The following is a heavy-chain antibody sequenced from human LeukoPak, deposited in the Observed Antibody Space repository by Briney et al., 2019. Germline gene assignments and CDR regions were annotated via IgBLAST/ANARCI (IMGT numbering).Heavy chain of an antibody. CDR3: ARDLCYYYDSRYNWFDP. V-gene: IGHV1-69*13. J-gene: IGHJ5*02. D-gene: IGHD3-22*01. CDR1: GGTFSSYA. CDR2: IIPIFGTA. Sequence: ASVTVSCKASGGTFSSYAISWVRQAPGQGLEWMGGIIPIFGTANYAQKFQGRVTITADESTSTAYMELSSLRSEDTAVYYCARDLCYYYDSRYNWFDPWGQGTLVTVSS.